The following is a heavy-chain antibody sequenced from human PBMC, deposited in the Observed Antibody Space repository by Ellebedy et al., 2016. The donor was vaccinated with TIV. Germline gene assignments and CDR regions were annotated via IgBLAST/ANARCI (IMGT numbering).Heavy chain of an antibody. CDR2: IGASENDV. CDR3: VRFPRGAPFADYLYYMDV. CDR1: GFVFSGFA. D-gene: IGHD3-16*01. V-gene: IGHV3-21*01. Sequence: GESLKISCAASGFVFSGFAMHWVRQAPGQGLEWVSSIGASENDVFSTDSVKGRFAISRDNAKTSIYLQMNSLRVEDTAVYYCVRFPRGAPFADYLYYMDVWGEGTTGIVSS. J-gene: IGHJ6*03.